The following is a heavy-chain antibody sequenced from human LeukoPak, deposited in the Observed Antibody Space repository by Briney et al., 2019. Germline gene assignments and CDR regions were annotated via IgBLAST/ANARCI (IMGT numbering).Heavy chain of an antibody. Sequence: ASVKVSCKASGYTFTNYFMHWVRQAPGQGLEWMGIINPRGGSTGYAQKFQGRITMTTDMSTRTVYMELSSPESEDTAVYYCARRDCVGDCYSNWFDPWGQGTLVTASS. D-gene: IGHD2-21*02. CDR2: INPRGGST. J-gene: IGHJ5*02. V-gene: IGHV1-46*01. CDR1: GYTFTNYF. CDR3: ARRDCVGDCYSNWFDP.